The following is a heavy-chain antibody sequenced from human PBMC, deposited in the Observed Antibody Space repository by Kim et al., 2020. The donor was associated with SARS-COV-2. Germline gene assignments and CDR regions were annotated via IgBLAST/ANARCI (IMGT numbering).Heavy chain of an antibody. CDR3: ARGVHHYSNYAQVYLDY. CDR1: GGTFSSYA. V-gene: IGHV1-69*13. Sequence: SVKVSCKASGGTFSSYAISWVRQAPGQGLEWMGGIIPIFGTANYAQKFQGRVTITADESTSTAYMELSSLRSEDTAVYYCARGVHHYSNYAQVYLDYWGQGTLVTVSS. J-gene: IGHJ4*02. CDR2: IIPIFGTA. D-gene: IGHD4-4*01.